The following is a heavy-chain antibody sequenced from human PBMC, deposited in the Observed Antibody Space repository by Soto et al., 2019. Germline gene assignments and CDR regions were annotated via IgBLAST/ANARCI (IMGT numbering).Heavy chain of an antibody. CDR3: AYPLTPGYYFPFDY. V-gene: IGHV3-7*05. Sequence: GGSLRLSCAASGFTFSRYWMSWVRQAPGKGLEWVANIKQDGSAKWYVDSVKGRFTISRDNAKNSLYLQMNSLRAEDTAVYYCAYPLTPGYYFPFDYWGQGTLVTVSS. CDR2: IKQDGSAK. J-gene: IGHJ4*02. D-gene: IGHD3-9*01. CDR1: GFTFSRYW.